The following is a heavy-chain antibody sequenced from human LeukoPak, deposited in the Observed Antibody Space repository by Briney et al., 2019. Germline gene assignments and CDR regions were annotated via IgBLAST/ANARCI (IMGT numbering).Heavy chain of an antibody. CDR1: GGTFSSYG. V-gene: IGHV1-18*01. D-gene: IGHD2-2*01. Sequence: ASVKVSCKASGGTFSSYGISWVRQAPGQGLEWMGWISAYNGNTNYAQKLQGRVTMTTDSSTSTAYMELRSLRSDDTAVYYCARGPIIDIVVIPAAADYYHMDVWGKGTTVTVSS. CDR2: ISAYNGNT. CDR3: ARGPIIDIVVIPAAADYYHMDV. J-gene: IGHJ6*03.